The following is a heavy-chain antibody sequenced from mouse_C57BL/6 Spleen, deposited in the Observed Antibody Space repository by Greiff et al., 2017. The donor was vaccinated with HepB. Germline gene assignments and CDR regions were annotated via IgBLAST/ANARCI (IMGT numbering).Heavy chain of an antibody. J-gene: IGHJ3*01. V-gene: IGHV3-6*01. CDR1: GYSITSGYY. CDR2: ISYDGSN. Sequence: EVKLVESGPGLVKPSQSLSLTCSVTGYSITSGYYWNWIRQFPGNKLEWMGYISYDGSNNYNPSLNNRISITRDTSKNQFFLKLNSVTTEDTATYYCAREGETVPAWFADWGQGTLVTVSA. CDR3: AREGETVPAWFAD.